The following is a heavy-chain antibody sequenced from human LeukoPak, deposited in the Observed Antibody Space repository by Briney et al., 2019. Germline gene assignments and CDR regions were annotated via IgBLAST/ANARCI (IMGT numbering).Heavy chain of an antibody. D-gene: IGHD5-18*01. CDR1: GFTFDDYA. CDR2: ISWSSGSI. Sequence: GGSLRLSCAASGFTFDDYAMHWVRQASGKGLEWVSGISWSSGSIGYADSVKGRFTISRDSAKNSLYLQMNSLRAEDTALYYCAKDVEVDTAMVPYYFDYWGQGTLVTVSS. V-gene: IGHV3-9*01. J-gene: IGHJ4*02. CDR3: AKDVEVDTAMVPYYFDY.